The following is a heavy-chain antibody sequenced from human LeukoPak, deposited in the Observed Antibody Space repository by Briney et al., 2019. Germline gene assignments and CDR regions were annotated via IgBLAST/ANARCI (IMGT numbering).Heavy chain of an antibody. CDR1: GYTFTSYG. V-gene: IGHV1-69*04. J-gene: IGHJ4*02. CDR2: VIPILGIA. D-gene: IGHD3-9*01. CDR3: ARGVYGPGPLTEFDY. Sequence: SVKVSCKASGYTFTSYGISWVRQAPGQGLEWMGRVIPILGIANYAQKFQGRVTITADKSTSTAYMELSSLRSEDTAVYYCARGVYGPGPLTEFDYWGQGTLVTVSS.